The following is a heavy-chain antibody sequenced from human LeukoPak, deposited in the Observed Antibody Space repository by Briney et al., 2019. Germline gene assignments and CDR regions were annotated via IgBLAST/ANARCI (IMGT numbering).Heavy chain of an antibody. V-gene: IGHV4-39*01. D-gene: IGHD5-24*01. CDR1: GGSIITNDYW. CDR2: IDHAGTT. Sequence: SETLSLTCVVSGGSIITNDYWWGWIRQPPGKGLEWIGTIDHAGTTFYNLSLKSRVTISVDTPNNQFSLRLNSVGAADTAVYYCARLRDGYNELDYWGQGTLVTVSS. J-gene: IGHJ4*02. CDR3: ARLRDGYNELDY.